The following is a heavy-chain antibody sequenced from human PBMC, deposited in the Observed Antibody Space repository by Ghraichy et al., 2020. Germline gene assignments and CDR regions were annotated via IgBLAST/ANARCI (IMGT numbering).Heavy chain of an antibody. J-gene: IGHJ1*01. CDR1: GGSISSSSYY. Sequence: SETLSLTCTVSGGSISSSSYYWGWIRQPPGKGLEWIGSIYYSGSTYYNPSLKSRVTISVDTSKNQFSLKLSSVTAADTAVYYCARDRVQAAVGGAEYFQHWGQGTLVTVSS. V-gene: IGHV4-39*07. CDR3: ARDRVQAAVGGAEYFQH. D-gene: IGHD6-19*01. CDR2: IYYSGST.